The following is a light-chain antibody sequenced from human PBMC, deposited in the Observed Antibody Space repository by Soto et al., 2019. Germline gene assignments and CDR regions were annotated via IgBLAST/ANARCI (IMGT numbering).Light chain of an antibody. Sequence: QSVLTQPPSASGTPGQRVTISCSGSSSNIGSNTVDWYQQLPATAPKLLIYSDNQQRSAVLDRFSGSKSGTSASLAISGLQYEDEADYYCAAWYDSLNGQVFGTGTKVTVL. CDR1: SSNIGSNT. J-gene: IGLJ1*01. CDR2: SDN. CDR3: AAWYDSLNGQV. V-gene: IGLV1-44*01.